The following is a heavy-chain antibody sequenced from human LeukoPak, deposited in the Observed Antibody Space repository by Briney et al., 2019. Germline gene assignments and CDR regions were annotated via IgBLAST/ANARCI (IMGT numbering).Heavy chain of an antibody. D-gene: IGHD5-24*01. CDR1: GYTFTSYY. V-gene: IGHV1-46*03. J-gene: IGHJ4*02. CDR3: ASLRDGYNSFDY. Sequence: GASVKVSCKASGYTFTSYYMHWVRQAPGQGLEWMGIINPSGGSTSYAQKFQGRVAMTRDTSTSTVYMELSSLRSEDTAVYYCASLRDGYNSFDYWGQGTLVTVSS. CDR2: INPSGGST.